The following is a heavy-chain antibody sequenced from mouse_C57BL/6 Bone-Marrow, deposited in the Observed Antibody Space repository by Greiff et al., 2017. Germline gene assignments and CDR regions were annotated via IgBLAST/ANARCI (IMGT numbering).Heavy chain of an antibody. D-gene: IGHD1-1*01. V-gene: IGHV1-78*01. CDR2: IYPRDGST. CDR1: GYTFTDHT. CDR3: ARTEYYGSSYGYVDV. Sequence: VQLQQSDAELVQPGASVKISCKVSGYTFTDHTIHWMKQRPEQGLEWIGYIYPRDGSTKYNEKFKGKATLTADKSSSTAYMQLNSLTSEDSAVYFCARTEYYGSSYGYVDVWGTGTTVTVSS. J-gene: IGHJ1*03.